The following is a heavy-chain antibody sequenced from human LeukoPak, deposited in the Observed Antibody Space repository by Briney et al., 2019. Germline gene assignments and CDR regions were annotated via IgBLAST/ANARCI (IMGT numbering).Heavy chain of an antibody. CDR3: ARQGVCSGGSCYSGEFDY. V-gene: IGHV4-59*08. D-gene: IGHD2-15*01. CDR1: GGSISSYY. Sequence: SETLSLTCTVSGGSISSYYWSWIRQPPGKGLEWIGYIYYSGSTNYNPSLKSRVTISVDTSKNQFSLKLSSVTAADTAVYYCARQGVCSGGSCYSGEFDYWGQGTLVTVSS. J-gene: IGHJ4*02. CDR2: IYYSGST.